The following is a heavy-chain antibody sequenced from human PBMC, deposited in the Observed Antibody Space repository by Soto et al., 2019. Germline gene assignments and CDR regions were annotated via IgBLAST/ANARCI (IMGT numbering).Heavy chain of an antibody. Sequence: GGSLRLSCPASGFTFSSYTMDWVRQAPGKGLEWVSSISTSSNYIYYADSLKGRFTISRDNAKNSLYLQLDSLRAEDTAVYYCARDFGVSYGYGFDYWGQGTLVTVSS. CDR2: ISTSSNYI. V-gene: IGHV3-21*01. CDR1: GFTFSSYT. D-gene: IGHD5-18*01. CDR3: ARDFGVSYGYGFDY. J-gene: IGHJ4*02.